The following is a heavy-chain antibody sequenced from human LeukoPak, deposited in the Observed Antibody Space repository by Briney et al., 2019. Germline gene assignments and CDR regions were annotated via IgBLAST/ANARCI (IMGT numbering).Heavy chain of an antibody. D-gene: IGHD3-3*01. Sequence: KVSCKASGYTFTSYWIGWVRQMPGKGLEWMGIIYPGDSDTRYSPSFQGQVTISADKSISTAYLQWSSLKASDTAMYYCARPYYDFWSGYSWNWFDPWGQGTLVTVSS. J-gene: IGHJ5*02. CDR2: IYPGDSDT. CDR3: ARPYYDFWSGYSWNWFDP. CDR1: GYTFTSYW. V-gene: IGHV5-51*01.